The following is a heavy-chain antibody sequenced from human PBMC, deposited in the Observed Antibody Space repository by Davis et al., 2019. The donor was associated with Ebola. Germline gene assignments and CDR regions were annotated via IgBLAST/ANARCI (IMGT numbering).Heavy chain of an antibody. CDR2: IHYRGST. Sequence: SETLSLTCTVSGASISSYYWSWIRQPPGKGLEWIGYIHYRGSTDYNPSLQSRVTISVDTSKHRFSLRLSSVSAADTAVYYCARGVVAVTLDGMDVWGRGTTVTVCS. V-gene: IGHV4-59*01. CDR1: GASISSYY. D-gene: IGHD2-15*01. CDR3: ARGVVAVTLDGMDV. J-gene: IGHJ6*02.